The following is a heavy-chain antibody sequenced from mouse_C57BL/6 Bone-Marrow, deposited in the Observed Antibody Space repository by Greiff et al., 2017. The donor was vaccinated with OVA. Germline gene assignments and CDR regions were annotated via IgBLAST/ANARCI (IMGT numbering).Heavy chain of an antibody. V-gene: IGHV5-6*02. CDR1: GFTFSSYG. CDR3: ARVLLRFLHYYAMDY. D-gene: IGHD1-1*01. Sequence: EVKLVESGGDLVKPGGSLKLSCAASGFTFSSYGMSWVRQTPDKRLEWVATISSGGSYTYYPDSVKGRFTISRDNAKNTLYLQMSSLKSEDTAMYYCARVLLRFLHYYAMDYWGQGTSVTVSS. J-gene: IGHJ4*01. CDR2: ISSGGSYT.